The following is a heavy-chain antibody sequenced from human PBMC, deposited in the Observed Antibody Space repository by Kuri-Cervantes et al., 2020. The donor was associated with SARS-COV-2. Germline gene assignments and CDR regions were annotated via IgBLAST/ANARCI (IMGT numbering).Heavy chain of an antibody. Sequence: SETLSLTCTVSGGSISSSSYYWSWIRQPPGKGLEWIGEINHSGSTNYNPSLKSRVTISVDTSKNQFTLKLSSVTAADTAVYYCARGASYLNYWGQGTLVTVSS. CDR2: INHSGST. J-gene: IGHJ4*02. V-gene: IGHV4-39*06. CDR3: ARGASYLNY. CDR1: GGSISSSSYY.